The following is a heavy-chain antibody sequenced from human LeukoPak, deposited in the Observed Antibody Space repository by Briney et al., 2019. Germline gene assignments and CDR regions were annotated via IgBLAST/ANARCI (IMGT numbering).Heavy chain of an antibody. V-gene: IGHV3-20*04. D-gene: IGHD5-18*01. CDR1: VFTFDDYA. J-gene: IGHJ6*03. Sequence: GESLRVSCAASVFTFDDYAMNWLGQVPGRGLEWVSGINWNGRITEYADSVKDRFTISRQNTKNYLYLYMNNLGGEDTALYFCARGSVQLWLRDTYYYMDVWGKGTTVTVSS. CDR3: ARGSVQLWLRDTYYYMDV. CDR2: INWNGRIT.